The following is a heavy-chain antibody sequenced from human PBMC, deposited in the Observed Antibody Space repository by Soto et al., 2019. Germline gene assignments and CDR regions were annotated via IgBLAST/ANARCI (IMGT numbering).Heavy chain of an antibody. Sequence: EVQLLESGGGLVQPGGSLRLSCAASGFTFSSYAMRWVRQAPVKGLEWVSAISGGGDSTYYADSVKGRFTISRDNSKNTLYLQMNSLRSEDTAVYYCARRGSGSYYDYWGQGTRVTVSS. V-gene: IGHV3-23*01. D-gene: IGHD1-26*01. CDR3: ARRGSGSYYDY. CDR2: ISGGGDST. J-gene: IGHJ4*02. CDR1: GFTFSSYA.